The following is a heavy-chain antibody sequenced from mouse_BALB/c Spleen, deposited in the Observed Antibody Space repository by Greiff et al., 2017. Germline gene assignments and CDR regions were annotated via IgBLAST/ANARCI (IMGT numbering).Heavy chain of an antibody. CDR3: ARGIYYYGSVDY. D-gene: IGHD1-1*01. Sequence: EVKLMESGPSLVKPSQTLSLTCSVTGDSITSGYWNWIRKFPGNKLEYMGYISYSGSTYYNPSLKSRISITRDTSKNQYYLQLNSVTTEDTATYYCARGIYYYGSVDYWGQGTTLTVSS. CDR1: GDSITSGY. CDR2: ISYSGST. V-gene: IGHV3-8*02. J-gene: IGHJ2*01.